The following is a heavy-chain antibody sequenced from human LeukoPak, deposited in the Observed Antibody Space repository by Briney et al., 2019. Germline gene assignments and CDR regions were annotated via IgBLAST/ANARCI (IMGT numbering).Heavy chain of an antibody. Sequence: SETLSLTCTVSGGSISSYYWSWIRQPPGKGLEWIGYIYYSGSTNYNPSLKGRVTISVDTSKNQFSLKLSSVTAADTAVYYCASSELRFLEWLRGFDYWGQGTLVTVSS. V-gene: IGHV4-59*01. CDR2: IYYSGST. J-gene: IGHJ4*02. CDR3: ASSELRFLEWLRGFDY. D-gene: IGHD3-3*01. CDR1: GGSISSYY.